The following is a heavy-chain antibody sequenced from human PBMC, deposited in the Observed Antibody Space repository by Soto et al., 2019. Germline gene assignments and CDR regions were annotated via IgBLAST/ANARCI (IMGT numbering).Heavy chain of an antibody. CDR2: IWYDGSNK. CDR1: GFTFSSHG. J-gene: IGHJ4*02. V-gene: IGHV3-33*01. D-gene: IGHD3-16*01. Sequence: GESLKISCSASGFTFSSHGMHWVRQAPGKGLEWVAVIWYDGSNKYYIDSVRGRFTISRDNSKNMLYLQMDSLRAEDTAVYYCARWGNWKVADYWGQGTLVTVSS. CDR3: ARWGNWKVADY.